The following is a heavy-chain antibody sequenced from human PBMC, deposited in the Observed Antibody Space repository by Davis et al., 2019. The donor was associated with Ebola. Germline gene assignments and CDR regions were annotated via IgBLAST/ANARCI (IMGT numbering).Heavy chain of an antibody. CDR3: ARSIAAAGTHYFDY. J-gene: IGHJ4*02. V-gene: IGHV1-3*01. CDR2: INAGNGNT. Sequence: ASVKVSCKASGYTFTSYAMHWVRQAPGQRLEWMGWINAGNGNTKYSQKFQGRVTITRDTSASTAYMELSSLRSEDTAVYYCARSIAAAGTHYFDYWGQGTLVTVSS. D-gene: IGHD6-13*01. CDR1: GYTFTSYA.